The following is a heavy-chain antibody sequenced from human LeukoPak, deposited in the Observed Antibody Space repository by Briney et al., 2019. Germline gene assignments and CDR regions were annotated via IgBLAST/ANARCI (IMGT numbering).Heavy chain of an antibody. CDR3: ARGGYYGSGRHYYFDY. V-gene: IGHV1-69*13. CDR2: IIPIFGTA. CDR1: GGTFSSYA. D-gene: IGHD3-10*01. J-gene: IGHJ4*02. Sequence: ASVKVSCKASGGTFSSYAISWVRQAPGQGLEWMGGIIPIFGTADYAQKFQGRVTITADESTSTAYMELSSLRSEDTAVYYCARGGYYGSGRHYYFDYWGQGTLVTVSS.